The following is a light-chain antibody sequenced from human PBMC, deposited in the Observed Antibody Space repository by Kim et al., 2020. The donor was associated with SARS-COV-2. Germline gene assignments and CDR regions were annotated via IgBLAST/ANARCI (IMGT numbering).Light chain of an antibody. CDR1: KLVRKY. CDR2: QDN. CDR3: QAWNSTAVV. J-gene: IGLJ2*01. Sequence: SVSPEQTSSIPSSEDKLVRKYSIWYQQKPGQSPVLVVYQDNGRPSGIPERLSGSNSGNTATLTIAGTQAVDEADYYCQAWNSTAVVFGGGTQLTVL. V-gene: IGLV3-1*01.